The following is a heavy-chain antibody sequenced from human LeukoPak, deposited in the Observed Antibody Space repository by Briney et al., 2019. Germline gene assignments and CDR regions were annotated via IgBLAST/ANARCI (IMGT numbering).Heavy chain of an antibody. CDR2: IYSRDSDT. CDR3: ARLLAAPYYINF. V-gene: IGHV5-51*01. J-gene: IGHJ4*02. CDR1: GYIFTTYW. Sequence: GESLKISCKGSGYIFTTYWIAWVRQMPGQGLEWLGIIYSRDSDTRYSPSFQGQVSISVDTSIDTAYLQWSSVKASDTAMYYCARLLAAPYYINFWGQGTLVTVSS. D-gene: IGHD6-25*01.